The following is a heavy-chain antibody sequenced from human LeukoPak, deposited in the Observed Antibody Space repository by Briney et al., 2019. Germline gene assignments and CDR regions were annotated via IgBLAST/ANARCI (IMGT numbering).Heavy chain of an antibody. CDR2: ISGSSSYT. D-gene: IGHD4-17*01. CDR3: ARARGEDYGDYVTLYFDF. CDR1: GFTFSVYH. V-gene: IGHV3-11*05. Sequence: GGSLRLSCAVSGFTFSVYHMSWMRQAPGKGLEWGSYISGSSSYTNYADSVTGRFTISRDNAKNSLYLQMNSLRAEDTAVYYCARARGEDYGDYVTLYFDFWGQGTLVTVSS. J-gene: IGHJ4*02.